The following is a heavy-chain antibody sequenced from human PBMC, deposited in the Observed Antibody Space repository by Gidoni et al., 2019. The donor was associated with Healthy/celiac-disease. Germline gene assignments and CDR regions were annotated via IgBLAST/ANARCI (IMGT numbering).Heavy chain of an antibody. Sequence: QAQLVQSGAEVKKPGASVKVSCMASGYTFTSYYMHWVRQAPGQGLEWMGIINPSGGSTSYAQKFQGRVTMTRDTSTSTVYMELSSLRSEDTAVYYCARDRNDILTGFKSVYMDVWGKGTTVTVSS. CDR1: GYTFTSYY. V-gene: IGHV1-46*01. CDR3: ARDRNDILTGFKSVYMDV. CDR2: INPSGGST. J-gene: IGHJ6*03. D-gene: IGHD3-9*01.